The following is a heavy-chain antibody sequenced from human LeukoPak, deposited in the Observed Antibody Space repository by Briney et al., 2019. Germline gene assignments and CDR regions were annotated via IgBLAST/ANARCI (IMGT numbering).Heavy chain of an antibody. CDR1: GYTFTSYG. Sequence: ASVKVSCKASGYTFTSYGISWVRQAPGQGLEWMGWISAYNGNTNYAQKLQGRVTMTTDTSTSTAYMELRSLRSDDTAVYYCARVGSIAARPHYYYYMDVWGKGTTVTVSS. J-gene: IGHJ6*03. CDR3: ARVGSIAARPHYYYYMDV. D-gene: IGHD6-6*01. CDR2: ISAYNGNT. V-gene: IGHV1-18*01.